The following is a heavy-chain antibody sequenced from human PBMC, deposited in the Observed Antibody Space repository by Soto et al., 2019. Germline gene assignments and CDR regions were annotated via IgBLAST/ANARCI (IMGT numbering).Heavy chain of an antibody. CDR2: IYYSRST. CDR3: ARDKYDFWSGSNYFDY. Sequence: QVQLQESGPGLVKPSETLSLTCTVSGGSISSYYWSWIRQPPGKGLEWIGYIYYSRSTNYNPSLKSRVTISVDTSKNQFSLKLSSVTAADTAVYYCARDKYDFWSGSNYFDYWGQGTLVTVSS. J-gene: IGHJ4*02. V-gene: IGHV4-59*01. D-gene: IGHD3-3*01. CDR1: GGSISSYY.